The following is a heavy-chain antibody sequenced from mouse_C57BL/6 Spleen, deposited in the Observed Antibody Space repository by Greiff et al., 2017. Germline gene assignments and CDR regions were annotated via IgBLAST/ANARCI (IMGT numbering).Heavy chain of an antibody. Sequence: VQLQQSGPELVKPGASVKISCKASGYAFSSSWRNWVKQRPGKGLEWIGRIYPGDGDTNYNGKFKGKATLTADKSSSTAYMQLSSLTSEDSAVYFCARWCDYDFFDYWGPGTTLTVSS. J-gene: IGHJ2*01. CDR2: IYPGDGDT. V-gene: IGHV1-82*01. D-gene: IGHD2-4*01. CDR3: ARWCDYDFFDY. CDR1: GYAFSSSW.